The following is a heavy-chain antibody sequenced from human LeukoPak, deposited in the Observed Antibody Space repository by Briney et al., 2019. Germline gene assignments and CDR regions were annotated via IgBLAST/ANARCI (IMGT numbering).Heavy chain of an antibody. J-gene: IGHJ3*02. D-gene: IGHD6-6*01. CDR2: IYYSGST. Sequence: PSETLSLTCTVSGGSISSSSYYWGWIRQPPGKGLEWIGSIYYSGSTYYNPSLKSRVTISVDTSKNQFSLKLSSVTAADTAVYYCARRKYSSSSAAFDIRGQGTMVTVSS. V-gene: IGHV4-39*01. CDR3: ARRKYSSSSAAFDI. CDR1: GGSISSSSYY.